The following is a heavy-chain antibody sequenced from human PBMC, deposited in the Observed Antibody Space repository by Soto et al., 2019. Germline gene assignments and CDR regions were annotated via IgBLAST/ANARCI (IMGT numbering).Heavy chain of an antibody. CDR2: INAGDGNT. D-gene: IGHD3-9*01. CDR1: GYTFTHSA. CDR3: VRDDALTGNINFDF. J-gene: IGHJ4*02. Sequence: ASVKVSCKASGYTFTHSAVHWVRQAPGQRLEWMGWINAGDGNTKYSRKFQGRVTITRDTSASTAYMELSSLRFDDAAVYYCVRDDALTGNINFDFWGQGPLVTGSS. V-gene: IGHV1-3*01.